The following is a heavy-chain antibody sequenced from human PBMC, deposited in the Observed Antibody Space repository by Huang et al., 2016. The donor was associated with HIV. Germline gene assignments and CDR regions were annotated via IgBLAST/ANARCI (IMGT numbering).Heavy chain of an antibody. D-gene: IGHD6-19*01. V-gene: IGHV4-34*01. CDR2: INHSRST. Sequence: QVQLQQWGAGLLKPSETLSLTCAVYCGSFSGYYWSWIRQPPGKGLGWIGEINHSRSTNDNPPLKIRVTISVDTSKNQFSLKLSSVTAADTAVYYCAREGRSGWENLDYWGQGTLVTVSS. CDR1: CGSFSGYY. J-gene: IGHJ4*02. CDR3: AREGRSGWENLDY.